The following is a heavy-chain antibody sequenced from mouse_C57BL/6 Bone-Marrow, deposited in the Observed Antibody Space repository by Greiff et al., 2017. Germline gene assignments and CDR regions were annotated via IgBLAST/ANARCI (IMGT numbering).Heavy chain of an antibody. CDR2: IYPYNGVS. J-gene: IGHJ4*01. V-gene: IGHV1-31*01. D-gene: IGHD2-3*01. CDR1: GYSFTGYY. Sequence: VHVQQSGPELVKPGASVKISCKASGYSFTGYYMHWVKQSHGNILDWIGYIYPYNGVSSYNQKFKGKATLTVEKSSSPAYMELRSLTSEDSAVYYGARLGDGVYAMDYWGQGTSVTVSS. CDR3: ARLGDGVYAMDY.